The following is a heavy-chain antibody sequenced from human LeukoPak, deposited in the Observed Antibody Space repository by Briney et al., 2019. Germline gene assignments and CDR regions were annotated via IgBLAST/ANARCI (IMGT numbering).Heavy chain of an antibody. CDR2: IVVGSGNT. J-gene: IGHJ4*02. V-gene: IGHV1-58*01. CDR1: GFTFTSSA. CDR3: ARATGGRGGYSSD. D-gene: IGHD6-19*01. Sequence: SVKVSCKASGFTFTSSAVQWVRQARGQRLEWIGWIVVGSGNTNYAQKLQGRVTMTTDTSTSTAYMELRSLRSDDTAVYYCARATGGRGGYSSDWGQGTLVTVSS.